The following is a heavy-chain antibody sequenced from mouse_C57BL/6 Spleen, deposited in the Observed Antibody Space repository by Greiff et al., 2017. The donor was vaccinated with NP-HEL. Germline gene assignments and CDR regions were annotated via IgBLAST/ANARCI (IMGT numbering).Heavy chain of an antibody. CDR1: GFTFSDFY. CDR3: ARDAGGYDDAMDY. J-gene: IGHJ4*01. D-gene: IGHD2-2*01. V-gene: IGHV7-1*01. Sequence: EVKLVESGGGLVQSGRSLRLSCATSGFTFSDFYMEWVRQAPGKGLEWIAASRNKANDYTTEYSASVKGRFIVSRDTSQSILYLQMNALRAEDTAIYYCARDAGGYDDAMDYWGQGTSVTVSS. CDR2: SRNKANDYTT.